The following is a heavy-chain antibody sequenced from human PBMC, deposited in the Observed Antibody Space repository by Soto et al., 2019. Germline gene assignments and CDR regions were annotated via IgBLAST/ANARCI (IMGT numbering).Heavy chain of an antibody. D-gene: IGHD4-17*01. CDR1: GFSLSANGVG. V-gene: IGHV2-5*02. Sequence: QITLKESGPTLVKPTQTLTLTCTFSGFSLSANGVGVGWIRQPPGKALEWLALIYWDDSKEYSPSLKSRLTTXKXSSRNEVVLTMTNMDPVDTATYYCAKKGGGDYVLGYWGQGTLVTVSS. CDR2: IYWDDSK. CDR3: AKKGGGDYVLGY. J-gene: IGHJ4*02.